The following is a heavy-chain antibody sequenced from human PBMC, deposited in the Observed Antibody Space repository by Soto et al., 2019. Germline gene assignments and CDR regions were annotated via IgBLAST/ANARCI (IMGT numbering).Heavy chain of an antibody. J-gene: IGHJ4*02. V-gene: IGHV4-4*07. Sequence: LALTCTVSGGSISSYYWSWIRQPAGKGLEWIGRIYTSGSTNYNPSLKSRVTMSVDTSKNQFSLKLSSVTAADTAVYYCARVSHYYDSSGYYYLFDYWGQGTLVTVSS. D-gene: IGHD3-22*01. CDR1: GGSISSYY. CDR2: IYTSGST. CDR3: ARVSHYYDSSGYYYLFDY.